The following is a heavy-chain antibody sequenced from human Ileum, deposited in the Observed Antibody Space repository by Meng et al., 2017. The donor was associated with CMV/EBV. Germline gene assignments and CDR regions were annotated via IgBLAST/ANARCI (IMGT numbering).Heavy chain of an antibody. V-gene: IGHV7-4-1*02. Sequence: SGYTFTNYAMNWVRQAPGQGLEWMGWIHTGTGSPTYAQGFSGRFVFSLDTSVSTAFLQINNLKAEDTAFYYCARPRGYCGGGTCYPDYRGQGTLVTVSS. J-gene: IGHJ4*02. D-gene: IGHD2-15*01. CDR2: IHTGTGSP. CDR1: GYTFTNYA. CDR3: ARPRGYCGGGTCYPDY.